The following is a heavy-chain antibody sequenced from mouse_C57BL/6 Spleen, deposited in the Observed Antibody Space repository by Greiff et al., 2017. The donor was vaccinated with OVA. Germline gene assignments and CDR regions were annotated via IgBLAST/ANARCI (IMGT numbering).Heavy chain of an antibody. J-gene: IGHJ4*01. CDR1: GYSITSGYY. D-gene: IGHD1-1*01. V-gene: IGHV3-6*01. CDR2: ISYDGSN. CDR3: ARRSTVEAMDY. Sequence: DVKLQESGPGLVKPSQSLSLTCSVTGYSITSGYYWNWIRQFPGNKLEWMGYISYDGSNNYNPSLKNRISITRDTSKNQFFLKLNSVTTEDTATYYCARRSTVEAMDYWGQGTSVTVSS.